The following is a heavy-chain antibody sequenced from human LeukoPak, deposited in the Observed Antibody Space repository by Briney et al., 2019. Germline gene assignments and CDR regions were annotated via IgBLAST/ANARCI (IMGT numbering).Heavy chain of an antibody. CDR1: GFTFSSYG. CDR3: ARDDSEGSPDSAAFDI. V-gene: IGHV3-30*03. D-gene: IGHD3-10*01. CDR2: ISYDGSNK. Sequence: GGSLRLSCAASGFTFSSYGMHWVRQAPGKGLEWVAVISYDGSNKYYADSVKGRFTISRDNSKNTLYLQMNSLRAEDTAVYYCARDDSEGSPDSAAFDIWGQGTMVTVSS. J-gene: IGHJ3*02.